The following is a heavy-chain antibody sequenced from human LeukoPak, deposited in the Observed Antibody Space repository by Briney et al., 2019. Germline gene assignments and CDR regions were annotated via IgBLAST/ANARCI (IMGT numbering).Heavy chain of an antibody. V-gene: IGHV3-20*04. D-gene: IGHD3-3*01. J-gene: IGHJ6*03. Sequence: GGSLSLSCAASGFNIDDYGMSWVRQLPGKGLEWISGINWNGQNIGYADSVRGRFTISRDNAKNSLYLQMNSLRAEDTAVYYCARATRFYYYYYYMDVWGKGTTVTVSS. CDR1: GFNIDDYG. CDR3: ARATRFYYYYYYMDV. CDR2: INWNGQNI.